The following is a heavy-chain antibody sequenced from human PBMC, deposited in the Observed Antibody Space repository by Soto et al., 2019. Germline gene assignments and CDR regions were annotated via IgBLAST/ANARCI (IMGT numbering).Heavy chain of an antibody. CDR3: ARTTYVTTPKYYYGMDV. Sequence: QVQLVQSGAEEKKPGASVKVSCKASGYTFTSYAMHWVRQAPGQRLEWMGWINAGNGNTKYSQKFQGRVTITRDTSASAAYLELSSLRSEDTAVYYCARTTYVTTPKYYYGMDVWGQGTTVTVSS. D-gene: IGHD4-17*01. J-gene: IGHJ6*02. V-gene: IGHV1-3*05. CDR2: INAGNGNT. CDR1: GYTFTSYA.